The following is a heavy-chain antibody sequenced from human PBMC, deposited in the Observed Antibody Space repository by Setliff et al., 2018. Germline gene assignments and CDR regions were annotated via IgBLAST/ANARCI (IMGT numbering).Heavy chain of an antibody. Sequence: SETLSLTCAVYGDSFSDYYWSWIRQPPGKGLEWIEEINHRGSTNYSPSLRSRVSISADTSMNHFSLRMTSVSAADTAVYYCARDRTAYSYGLDVWGQGTTVTVSS. D-gene: IGHD5-18*01. CDR1: GDSFSDYY. J-gene: IGHJ6*02. CDR2: INHRGST. V-gene: IGHV4-34*01. CDR3: ARDRTAYSYGLDV.